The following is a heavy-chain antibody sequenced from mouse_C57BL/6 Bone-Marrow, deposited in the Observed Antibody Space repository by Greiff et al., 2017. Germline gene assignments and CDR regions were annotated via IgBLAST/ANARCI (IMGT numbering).Heavy chain of an antibody. Sequence: VQLQQSGTVLARPGASVKMSCKTSGYTFTSYWMPWVKQRPGQGLEWIGAIYPGNSDTSYNQKFKGKAKLTAVTSASTAYMELSSLTTEDSAVYYCTRLPRYYDYDWFAYWGQGTLVTVSA. CDR1: GYTFTSYW. J-gene: IGHJ3*01. D-gene: IGHD2-4*01. V-gene: IGHV1-5*01. CDR3: TRLPRYYDYDWFAY. CDR2: IYPGNSDT.